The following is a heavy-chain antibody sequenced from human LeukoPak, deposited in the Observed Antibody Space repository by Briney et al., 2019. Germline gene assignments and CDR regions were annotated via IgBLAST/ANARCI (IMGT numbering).Heavy chain of an antibody. Sequence: PETLSLTCTVSGGSISSSSDYWGWIRQPPGKGLEWIGSIYYSGSTYYNPSLKSRVTISVDTSKNQFSLKLSSVTAADTAVYYCAREVYGAFDIWGQGTMVTVSS. CDR1: GGSISSSSDY. V-gene: IGHV4-39*07. CDR3: AREVYGAFDI. J-gene: IGHJ3*02. D-gene: IGHD5/OR15-5a*01. CDR2: IYYSGST.